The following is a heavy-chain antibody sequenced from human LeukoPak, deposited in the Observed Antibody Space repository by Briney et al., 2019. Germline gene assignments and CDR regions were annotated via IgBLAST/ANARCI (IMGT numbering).Heavy chain of an antibody. CDR1: GYTFTSYG. CDR3: ARDCDRSGYYCY. D-gene: IGHD3-22*01. V-gene: IGHV1-18*01. Sequence: ASVTVSCKASGYTFTSYGISWVRQAPGQGLEWMGWISGDNGNTYYAQKLQGRVTMTTDTSTSTAYMELRSLRSDDTAVYYCARDCDRSGYYCYWGHGTLVTVSS. CDR2: ISGDNGNT. J-gene: IGHJ4*01.